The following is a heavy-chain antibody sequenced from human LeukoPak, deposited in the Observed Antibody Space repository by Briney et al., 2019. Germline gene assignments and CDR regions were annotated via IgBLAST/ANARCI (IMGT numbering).Heavy chain of an antibody. J-gene: IGHJ3*02. CDR1: GGTFSSYA. CDR3: ASPCSGGSCITDAFDI. CDR2: IIPIFGTA. D-gene: IGHD2-15*01. V-gene: IGHV1-69*05. Sequence: SVKVSCKASGGTFSSYAISWVRQAPGQGLEWMGGIIPIFGTANYAQKFQGRVTITTDESTSTAYMELSSLRSEDTAVYYCASPCSGGSCITDAFDIWGQGTMVTVSS.